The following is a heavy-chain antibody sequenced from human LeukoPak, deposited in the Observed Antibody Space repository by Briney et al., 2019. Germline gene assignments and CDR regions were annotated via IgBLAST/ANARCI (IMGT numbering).Heavy chain of an antibody. D-gene: IGHD2-15*01. V-gene: IGHV3-7*01. CDR3: ARDSGGYDL. CDR1: GFIFSTYW. CDR2: INQDGSQK. Sequence: GGSLRLSCAASGFIFSTYWMTWVRQAPGKGLEWVANINQDGSQKYYVDSVKGRFTISRDNARNSLFLQMNSLRVDDTAMYYCARDSGGYDLWGQGTLVTVS. J-gene: IGHJ4*02.